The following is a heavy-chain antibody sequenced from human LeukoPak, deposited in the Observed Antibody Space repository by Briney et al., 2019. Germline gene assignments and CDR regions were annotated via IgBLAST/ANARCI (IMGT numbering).Heavy chain of an antibody. Sequence: SSETLSLTCTVSGDSITNTNYYWAWIRQSPGEGLEWIGSVYHSGITCYTPSLKSRVSISVDTSKNQLSLKVTSVTASDTAVYYCAREWQYQFDYWGQGSLVTVSS. CDR3: AREWQYQFDY. CDR1: GDSITNTNYY. J-gene: IGHJ4*02. V-gene: IGHV4-39*07. D-gene: IGHD2/OR15-2a*01. CDR2: VYHSGIT.